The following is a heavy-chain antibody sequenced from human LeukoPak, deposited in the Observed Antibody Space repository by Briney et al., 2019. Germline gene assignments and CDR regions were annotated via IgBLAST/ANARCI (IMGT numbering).Heavy chain of an antibody. Sequence: GGSLRLSCAASGFTFSSYAMHWVRQAPGKGLEWVAVISDDGSNKYYADSVEGRFTISRDNSKNTLYLQMNSLRAEDMAVYYCARSITIIAGWFDTWGQGTLVTVSS. V-gene: IGHV3-30-3*01. CDR3: ARSITIIAGWFDT. CDR2: ISDDGSNK. CDR1: GFTFSSYA. D-gene: IGHD3-22*01. J-gene: IGHJ5*02.